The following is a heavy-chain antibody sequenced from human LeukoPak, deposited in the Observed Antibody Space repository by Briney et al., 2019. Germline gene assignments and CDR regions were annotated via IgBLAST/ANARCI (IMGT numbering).Heavy chain of an antibody. Sequence: PGESLRHSCAATGFTISTYAIHLVRRAPGQELEWVAVISYDGSNTYYADSVKGRFTSSRDNSKNTLYLQMTSLRAEDTAVYYCARDSGAGWELPKYYFDYWGQGTLVTVSS. D-gene: IGHD1-26*01. J-gene: IGHJ4*02. CDR3: ARDSGAGWELPKYYFDY. V-gene: IGHV3-30-3*01. CDR1: GFTISTYA. CDR2: ISYDGSNT.